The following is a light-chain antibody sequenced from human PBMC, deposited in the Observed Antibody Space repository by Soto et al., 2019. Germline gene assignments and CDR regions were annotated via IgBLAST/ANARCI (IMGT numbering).Light chain of an antibody. CDR3: KHRMNWPLT. J-gene: IGKJ5*01. CDR2: DAY. CDR1: QTVASY. Sequence: VVSQSPVPLSESPGDRATLSCRASQTVASYLLWYQQKPGQAPRLLIYDAYSRPSGTQARFSGSGSETDFTLTIRSLEPEDIAVYYCKHRMNWPLTFGQGTRLEIK. V-gene: IGKV3-11*01.